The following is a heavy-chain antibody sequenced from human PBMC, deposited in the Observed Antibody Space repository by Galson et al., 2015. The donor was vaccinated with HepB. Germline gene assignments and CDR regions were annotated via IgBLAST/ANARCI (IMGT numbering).Heavy chain of an antibody. J-gene: IGHJ3*02. Sequence: SVKVSCKASGYIFKSYGISWVRQAPGQGLEWMGWISTNSGNTYYAQKFQDRLITTTERSTSTAYMELRSLTSDDTAFYYCARDVRYAFEMWGQGTMVTVS. CDR1: GYIFKSYG. V-gene: IGHV1-18*04. CDR3: ARDVRYAFEM. D-gene: IGHD3-10*02. CDR2: ISTNSGNT.